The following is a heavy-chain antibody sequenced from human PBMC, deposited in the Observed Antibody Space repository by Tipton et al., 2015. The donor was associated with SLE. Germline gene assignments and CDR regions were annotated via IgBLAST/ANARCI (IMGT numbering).Heavy chain of an antibody. CDR3: AGHRSDSRSNSFFDL. J-gene: IGHJ2*01. V-gene: IGHV4-39*01. CDR1: GGSISSSSYY. Sequence: LRLSCTVSGGSISSSSYYWGWIRQPPGKGLEWIGSIYYSGSTYYNPSLKSRVTISVDTSKNQFSLKLSSVTAADTAVYYCAGHRSDSRSNSFFDLWGRGTLVTVSS. CDR2: IYYSGST. D-gene: IGHD2-15*01.